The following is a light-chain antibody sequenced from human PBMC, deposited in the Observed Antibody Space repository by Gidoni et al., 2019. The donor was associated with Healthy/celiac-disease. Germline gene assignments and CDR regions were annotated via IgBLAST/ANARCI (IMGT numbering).Light chain of an antibody. V-gene: IGKV1-39*01. CDR3: QQSYSTPELT. Sequence: DIQMTQSPSSLSASVGDRVTITCRASQSISSYLNWYQQKPGKAPNLLIYAASSLQSGVPSRFSSSGAGTDFTLTISSLQPEDFATYYCQQSYSTPELTFGGGTKVEIK. CDR2: AAS. J-gene: IGKJ4*01. CDR1: QSISSY.